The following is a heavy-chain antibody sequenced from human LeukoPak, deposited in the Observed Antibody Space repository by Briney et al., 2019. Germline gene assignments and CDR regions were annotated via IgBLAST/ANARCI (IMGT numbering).Heavy chain of an antibody. D-gene: IGHD4-17*01. CDR1: GFTFTTYS. CDR2: ISSGSSAI. J-gene: IGHJ4*02. CDR3: ARGHTAVTRHFDF. Sequence: GGSLRLSCAASGFTFTTYSMTWVRQAPGKGLEGVSIISSGSSAIFSADALKGRFTISRDDAKNLLDLDMNSLRAEDTAVYYCARGHTAVTRHFDFWGQGTLVTVSS. V-gene: IGHV3-21*01.